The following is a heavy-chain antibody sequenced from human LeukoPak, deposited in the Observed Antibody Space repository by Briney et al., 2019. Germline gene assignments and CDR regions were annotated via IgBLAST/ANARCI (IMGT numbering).Heavy chain of an antibody. CDR3: AGFTMSTWEGKDY. CDR1: GGSISSYY. D-gene: IGHD5/OR15-5a*01. V-gene: IGHV4-59*01. J-gene: IGHJ4*02. CDR2: IYYSGST. Sequence: SETLSLTCTVSGGSISSYYWSWIRQPPGKGLEWIGYIYYSGSTNYNPSLKSRVTISVDTSKNQFSLKLSSVTAADTAVYYCAGFTMSTWEGKDYWGQGTLVTVSP.